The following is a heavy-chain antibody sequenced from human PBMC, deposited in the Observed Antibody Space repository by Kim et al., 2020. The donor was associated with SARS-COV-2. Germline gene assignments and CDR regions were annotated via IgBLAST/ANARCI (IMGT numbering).Heavy chain of an antibody. CDR3: AKSFSGSYFGYDY. V-gene: IGHV3-30*18. CDR1: GFTFNTYG. Sequence: GGSLRLSCAASGFTFNTYGMHWVRQAPGKGLEWVAVIPYDGSNKYYADSVKGRFTISIDNSKNTLYLQMNSLRIEDTAVYYCAKSFSGSYFGYDYWGQGTLVTVSS. D-gene: IGHD1-26*01. CDR2: IPYDGSNK. J-gene: IGHJ4*02.